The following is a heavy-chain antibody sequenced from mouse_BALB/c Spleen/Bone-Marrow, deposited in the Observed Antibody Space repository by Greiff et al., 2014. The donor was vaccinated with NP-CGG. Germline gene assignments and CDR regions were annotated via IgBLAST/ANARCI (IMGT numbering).Heavy chain of an antibody. J-gene: IGHJ2*01. CDR2: IAPGSGST. V-gene: IGHV1S41*01. Sequence: DLVKPGASVKLSCKASGYTFTNYWINWIKQRPGQGLEWIGRIAPGSGSTYYNEKFKGKTTLTVDTSSSTAYMQLSSLKYEDSAVYYCARGSHFDDWGQGTTLTVSS. CDR3: ARGSHFDD. CDR1: GYTFTNYW.